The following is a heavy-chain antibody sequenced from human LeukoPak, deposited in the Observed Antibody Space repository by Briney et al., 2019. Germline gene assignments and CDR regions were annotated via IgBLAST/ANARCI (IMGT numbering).Heavy chain of an antibody. D-gene: IGHD5-12*01. CDR3: AKDVDIMATTLFDY. V-gene: IGHV3-23*01. J-gene: IGHJ4*02. CDR2: ITGSGGST. Sequence: GGSLRLSCAASGFTFSSYAMSWVRQAPGKGLEWVSAITGSGGSTYYADSVKGRFTIPRDNSKNTLFLQMNSLRAEDTAVYYGAKDVDIMATTLFDYWGQGTLVTVSS. CDR1: GFTFSSYA.